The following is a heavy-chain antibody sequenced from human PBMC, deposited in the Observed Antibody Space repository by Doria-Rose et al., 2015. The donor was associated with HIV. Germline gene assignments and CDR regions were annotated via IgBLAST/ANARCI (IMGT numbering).Heavy chain of an antibody. D-gene: IGHD3-3*01. Sequence: SGPGLVKPSETLSLTCSVSGASVSSRGYYWNWIRQVPGKGLESLGYTYYTGTSDYSPSLKSRLNMAVDTSKNQFSLKLSFVTVADTAVYYSARMGSYRELDYWGQGALVIVS. J-gene: IGHJ4*02. CDR3: ARMGSYRELDY. CDR2: TYYTGTS. CDR1: GASVSSRGYY. V-gene: IGHV4-31*03.